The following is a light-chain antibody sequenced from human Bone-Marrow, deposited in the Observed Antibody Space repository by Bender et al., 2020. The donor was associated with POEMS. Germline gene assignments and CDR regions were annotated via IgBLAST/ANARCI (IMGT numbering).Light chain of an antibody. V-gene: IGLV3-21*02. CDR2: DDS. J-gene: IGLJ2*01. Sequence: SYVLTQPPSVSVAPGQTARITCGGNYIGSKSVHWYQQKPGQAPVLVVHDDSDRPSGIPERFSGSNSGNTATLTISGTQAMDEADYYCQAWDSSTAVVFGGGTKLTVL. CDR3: QAWDSSTAVV. CDR1: YIGSKS.